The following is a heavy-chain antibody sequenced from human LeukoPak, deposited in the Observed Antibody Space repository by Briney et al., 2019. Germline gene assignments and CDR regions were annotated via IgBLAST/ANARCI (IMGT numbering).Heavy chain of an antibody. CDR3: AKGSQYNILTGFIVGAMDDFDH. CDR1: GFTFSDNR. V-gene: IGHV3-74*01. Sequence: GGSLTLSCAASGFTFSDNRMLWVREAPGKALVGVSRIWSYGCDIRYAESVKGRFTISRDNAKNTLYLQMNSLKAEDTAVYYCAKGSQYNILTGFIVGAMDDFDHWGQGTLVTVSS. J-gene: IGHJ4*02. CDR2: IWSYGCDI. D-gene: IGHD3-9*01.